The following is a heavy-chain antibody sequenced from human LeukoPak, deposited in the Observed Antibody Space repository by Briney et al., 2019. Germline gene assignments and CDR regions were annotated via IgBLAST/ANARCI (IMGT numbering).Heavy chain of an antibody. D-gene: IGHD2-8*01. V-gene: IGHV3-23*01. CDR1: GFTFSSYS. CDR2: ISGSGGST. J-gene: IGHJ6*02. CDR3: ARVGRYCTNGVCPPYYYYGMDV. Sequence: GGSLRLSCAASGFTFSSYSMNWVRQAPGKGLEWVSAISGSGGSTYYADSVKGRFTISRDNSKNTLYLQMNSLRAEDTAVYYCARVGRYCTNGVCPPYYYYGMDVWGQGTTVTVSS.